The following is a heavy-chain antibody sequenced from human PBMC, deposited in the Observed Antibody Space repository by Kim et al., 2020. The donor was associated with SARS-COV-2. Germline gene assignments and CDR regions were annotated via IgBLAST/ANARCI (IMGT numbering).Heavy chain of an antibody. CDR2: VIPSFGTT. CDR1: GGTFSNYA. D-gene: IGHD4-17*01. J-gene: IGHJ1*01. Sequence: SVKVSCKTSGGTFSNYAINWVRQAPGQGLEWVGGVIPSFGTTNYAQKFQDRVTIIADETMTTVYMELSSLRSEDTAVFYCAKTAGYGDFVGPAGYFQPWGQGTLVTVSS. V-gene: IGHV1-69*13. CDR3: AKTAGYGDFVGPAGYFQP.